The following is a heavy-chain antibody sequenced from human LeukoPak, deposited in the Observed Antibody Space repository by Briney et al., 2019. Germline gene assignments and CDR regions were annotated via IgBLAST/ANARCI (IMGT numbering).Heavy chain of an antibody. CDR2: IYYSGST. V-gene: IGHV4-59*01. CDR3: ASRVTSRRPFDY. J-gene: IGHJ4*02. D-gene: IGHD4-23*01. CDR1: GGSISSYY. Sequence: SETLSLTCTVSGGSISSYYWSWIRQPPGKGLEWIGYIYYSGSTNYNPSLKSRVTISVNTSKNQFSLKLSSVTAADTAVYYCASRVTSRRPFDYWGQGTLVTVSS.